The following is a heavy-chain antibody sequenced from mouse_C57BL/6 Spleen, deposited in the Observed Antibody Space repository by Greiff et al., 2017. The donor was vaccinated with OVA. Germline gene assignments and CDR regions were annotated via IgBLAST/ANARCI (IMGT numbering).Heavy chain of an antibody. Sequence: QVQLKESGPELVKPGASVKISCKASGYSFTSYYIHWVKQRPGQGLEWIGWIYPGSGNTKYNEKFKGKATLTADTSSSTAYMQLSSLTSEDSAVYYCARYDYGGYWYFDVWGTGTTVTVSS. J-gene: IGHJ1*03. CDR3: ARYDYGGYWYFDV. V-gene: IGHV1-66*01. D-gene: IGHD2-4*01. CDR1: GYSFTSYY. CDR2: IYPGSGNT.